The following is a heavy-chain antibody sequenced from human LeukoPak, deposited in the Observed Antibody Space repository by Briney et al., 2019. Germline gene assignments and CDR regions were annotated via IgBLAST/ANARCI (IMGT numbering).Heavy chain of an antibody. CDR1: GGTFSSYA. CDR3: ARPLSRYCSGGSCYWGFDY. CDR2: IIPIFGTA. V-gene: IGHV1-69*13. Sequence: ASVKVSCKASGGTFSSYAISWVRQAPGQWLEWMGGIIPIFGTANYAQKFQGRVTITADESTSTAYMELSSLRSEDTAVYYCARPLSRYCSGGSCYWGFDYWGQGTLVTVSS. J-gene: IGHJ4*02. D-gene: IGHD2-15*01.